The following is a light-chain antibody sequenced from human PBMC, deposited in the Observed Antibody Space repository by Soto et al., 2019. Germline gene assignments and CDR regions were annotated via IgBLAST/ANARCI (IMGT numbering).Light chain of an antibody. J-gene: IGLJ2*01. Sequence: QSALTQPASVSGSPGQSITISCTGTSSDVGSYNLVSWYQQHPGKAPKLLIYEGSKRPSGVSNRFSGSKSGNTASLAISGLQAEDEADDSCCSYAGSSTFLVFGGATKLTVL. CDR3: CSYAGSSTFLV. CDR1: SSDVGSYNL. CDR2: EGS. V-gene: IGLV2-23*03.